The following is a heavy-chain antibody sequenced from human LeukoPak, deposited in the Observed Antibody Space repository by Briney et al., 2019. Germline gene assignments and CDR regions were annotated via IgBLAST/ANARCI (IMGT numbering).Heavy chain of an antibody. J-gene: IGHJ6*02. V-gene: IGHV4-39*01. D-gene: IGHD1/OR15-1a*01. CDR2: AYWSGTT. CDR3: VTSGITTPRPASFYYSGVDV. CDR1: GGSLSRRDFY. Sequence: SETLSLTCTVSGGSLSRRDFYWGWVRQPPGKGLEWLGTAYWSGTTYHNPSLERRLSISLDTSTNHVSLRLRSVTAADTAVYYCVTSGITTPRPASFYYSGVDVWGQGATVIVSS.